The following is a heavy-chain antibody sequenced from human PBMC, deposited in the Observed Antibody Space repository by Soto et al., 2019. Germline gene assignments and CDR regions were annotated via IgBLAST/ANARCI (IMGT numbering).Heavy chain of an antibody. J-gene: IGHJ4*02. Sequence: QVQLVESGGGVVQPGRSLRLSCAASGFNFGRHVMHWVRQTPGTGLEWLAFISYDGSNDYYADSVRGRFTISRDNSQNTLYLQMNNLRPEDTAIYYCAKGTVMVVIPQPPYFDPWGQGTLVTVSS. D-gene: IGHD2-21*01. CDR1: GFNFGRHV. V-gene: IGHV3-30*18. CDR2: ISYDGSND. CDR3: AKGTVMVVIPQPPYFDP.